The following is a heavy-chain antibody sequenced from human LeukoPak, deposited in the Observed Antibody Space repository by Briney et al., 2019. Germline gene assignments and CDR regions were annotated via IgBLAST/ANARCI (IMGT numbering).Heavy chain of an antibody. D-gene: IGHD3-22*01. Sequence: GGSLRLSCAASGFTFSSYSMNWVRQAPGKGLEWVSSISSSSSYIYYADSVKGRFTISRDNAKNSLYLQMNSLRAEDTAVYYCAREYDSSSYYRAFDIWGQGTMVTVSS. CDR2: ISSSSSYI. CDR3: AREYDSSSYYRAFDI. V-gene: IGHV3-21*01. CDR1: GFTFSSYS. J-gene: IGHJ3*02.